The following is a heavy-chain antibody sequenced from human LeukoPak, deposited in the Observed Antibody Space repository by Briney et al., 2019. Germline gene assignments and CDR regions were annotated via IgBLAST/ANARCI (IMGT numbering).Heavy chain of an antibody. CDR3: ARVFAGTVDY. V-gene: IGHV1-69*05. CDR1: GGTFSSYA. Sequence: ASVKVSCKASGGTFSSYAISWVRQAPGQGLEWMGGIIPIFGTANYARKLQGRVTMTTDTSTSTAYMELRSLRSDDTAVYYCARVFAGTVDYWGQGTLVTVSS. CDR2: IIPIFGTA. D-gene: IGHD1-1*01. J-gene: IGHJ4*02.